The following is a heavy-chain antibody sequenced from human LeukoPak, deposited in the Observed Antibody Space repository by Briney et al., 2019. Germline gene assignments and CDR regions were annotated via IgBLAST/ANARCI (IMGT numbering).Heavy chain of an antibody. V-gene: IGHV5-51*01. Sequence: GESLKISCKGSGYSFTSSWIGWVRQMPGKGLEWMGIIYPGDSDTRYSPSFQGQVTISADKSISTAYLQWSSLKASDTAMYYCARGGIAVAGPDAFDIWGQGTMVTVSS. J-gene: IGHJ3*02. CDR2: IYPGDSDT. D-gene: IGHD6-19*01. CDR3: ARGGIAVAGPDAFDI. CDR1: GYSFTSSW.